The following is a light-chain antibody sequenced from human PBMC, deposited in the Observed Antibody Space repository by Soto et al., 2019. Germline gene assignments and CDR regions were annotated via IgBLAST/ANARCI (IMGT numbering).Light chain of an antibody. J-gene: IGLJ3*02. V-gene: IGLV1-51*01. CDR3: GTWDSSLGAWV. CDR1: SSNIGTHF. CDR2: DNT. Sequence: QSVLTQPPSVSAAAGQKVTIACSGSSSNIGTHFVSWYQQVPGTAPRLLIYDNTKRPTGIPDQFSASRSGTSATLDITGLQTGDEADYSCGTWDSSLGAWVFGGGTKLTVL.